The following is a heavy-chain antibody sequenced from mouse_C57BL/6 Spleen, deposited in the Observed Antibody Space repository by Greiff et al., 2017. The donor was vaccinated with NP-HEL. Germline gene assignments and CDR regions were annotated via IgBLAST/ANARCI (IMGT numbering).Heavy chain of an antibody. CDR1: GYTFTSYW. D-gene: IGHD3-2*02. V-gene: IGHV1-69*01. CDR2: IDPSDSYT. CDR3: LRQLRLYYFDY. Sequence: QVQLQQPGAELVMPGASVKLSCKASGYTFTSYWMHWVKQRPGQGLEWIGEIDPSDSYTNYNQKFKGKSTLTVDKSSSTAYMQLSSLTSEDSAVYYCLRQLRLYYFDYWGQGTTLTVSS. J-gene: IGHJ2*01.